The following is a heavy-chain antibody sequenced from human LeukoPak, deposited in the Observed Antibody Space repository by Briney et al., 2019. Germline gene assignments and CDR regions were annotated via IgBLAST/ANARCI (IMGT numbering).Heavy chain of an antibody. CDR3: AKDQKDGYCSGGSCYTYYYYFYGMDV. V-gene: IGHV3-30*18. Sequence: GRSLRLSCAASGFTFRSYGMHWVRQAPGKGLEWVAVMSYDGSNKYYADPVKGRFTISRDNSRNTLYLQMSSLRAEDTAVYYCAKDQKDGYCSGGSCYTYYYYFYGMDVWGQGTTVTVSS. CDR1: GFTFRSYG. D-gene: IGHD2-15*01. J-gene: IGHJ6*02. CDR2: MSYDGSNK.